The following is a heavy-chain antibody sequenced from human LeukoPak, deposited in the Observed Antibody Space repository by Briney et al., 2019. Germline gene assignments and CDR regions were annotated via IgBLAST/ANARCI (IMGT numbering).Heavy chain of an antibody. Sequence: PGGSLSLSCAASGFTFSSYNIHWVRHAPGKGLEGVAVLSYDERNEYYADSVKGRFTISRDNSKNTVYLQMNSLRGDDTAVYYCAREWSSGWYDYWGQGTLVTVSS. CDR1: GFTFSSYN. CDR3: AREWSSGWYDY. V-gene: IGHV3-30*03. J-gene: IGHJ4*02. CDR2: LSYDERNE. D-gene: IGHD6-19*01.